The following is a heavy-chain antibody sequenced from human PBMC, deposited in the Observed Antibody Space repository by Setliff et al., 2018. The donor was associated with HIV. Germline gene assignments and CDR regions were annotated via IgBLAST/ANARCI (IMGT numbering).Heavy chain of an antibody. CDR2: VYYSGST. J-gene: IGHJ6*02. D-gene: IGHD3-3*01. V-gene: IGHV4-39*07. CDR3: ARIFGDQGYYYGMDV. Sequence: SETLSLTCTVSGGSISSRSYYWGWIRQPPGKGLEWIGSVYYSGSTYYNPSLKSRVTISVDTSKNQFSLKLSSVIAADTAVYYCARIFGDQGYYYGMDVWGQGTTVTVSS. CDR1: GGSISSRSYY.